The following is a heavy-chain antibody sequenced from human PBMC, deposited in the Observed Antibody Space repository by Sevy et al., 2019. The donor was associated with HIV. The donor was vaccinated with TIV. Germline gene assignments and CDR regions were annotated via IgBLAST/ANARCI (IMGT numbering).Heavy chain of an antibody. J-gene: IGHJ3*02. V-gene: IGHV3-23*01. CDR2: ISGSGGST. CDR3: ATCTDYYDSSAYYDDAFDI. Sequence: GGSLRLSCAASGFTFSSYAMSWVRQAPGKGLEWVSAISGSGGSTYYADSVKGRFTISRDNSKNTLYLQMNSLRAEDTAVYYCATCTDYYDSSAYYDDAFDIWGQGTMVTVSS. D-gene: IGHD3-22*01. CDR1: GFTFSSYA.